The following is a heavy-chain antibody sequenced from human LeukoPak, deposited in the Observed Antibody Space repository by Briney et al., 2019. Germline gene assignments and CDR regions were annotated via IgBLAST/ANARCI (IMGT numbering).Heavy chain of an antibody. CDR2: ITPILGTA. CDR1: GGTFSSYA. V-gene: IGHV1-69*13. Sequence: SVKVSCKASGGTFSSYAISWVRQAPGQGLEWMGGITPILGTANYAQKFQGRVTITADESTSTAYMELSSLRSEDTAVYYCARPRGYCSGGSCYRLDYWGQGTLVTVSS. J-gene: IGHJ4*02. D-gene: IGHD2-15*01. CDR3: ARPRGYCSGGSCYRLDY.